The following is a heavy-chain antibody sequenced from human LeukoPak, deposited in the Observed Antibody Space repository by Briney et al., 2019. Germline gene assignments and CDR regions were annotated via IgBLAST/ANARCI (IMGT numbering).Heavy chain of an antibody. CDR2: INYSGANA. Sequence: GGSLRLSCAVSGFTFSISAMTWVRQAPGKGLEWVSLINYSGANAYYADSVRGRFTISRDNSKNMLYLQMDSLRAEDTAIYYCARDIELSTWGQGTMVSV. CDR1: GFTFSISA. V-gene: IGHV3-23*01. D-gene: IGHD5-18*01. CDR3: ARDIELST. J-gene: IGHJ3*01.